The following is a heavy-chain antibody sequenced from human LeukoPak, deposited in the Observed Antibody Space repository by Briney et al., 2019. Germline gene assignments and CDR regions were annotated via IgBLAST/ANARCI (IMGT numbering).Heavy chain of an antibody. CDR3: ARDQRYCSSSSCPWEPFDY. D-gene: IGHD2-2*01. J-gene: IGHJ4*02. V-gene: IGHV3-7*03. CDR1: GFTFNNAK. CDR2: IKQDGSEK. Sequence: PGGSLRLSCAASGFTFNNAKMNWVRQAPGKGLEWVANIKQDGSEKYYVDSVKGRFTISRDNAKNSLYLQMNSLRAEDTAVYYCARDQRYCSSSSCPWEPFDYWGQGTLVTVSS.